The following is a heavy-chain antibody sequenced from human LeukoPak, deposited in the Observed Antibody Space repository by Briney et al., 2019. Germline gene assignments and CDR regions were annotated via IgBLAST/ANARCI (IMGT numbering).Heavy chain of an antibody. CDR3: AKVSYGGNSAFDY. D-gene: IGHD4-23*01. J-gene: IGHJ4*02. V-gene: IGHV3-23*01. CDR1: GFTFSSYS. Sequence: GGSLRLSCAASGFTFSSYSMNWVRQAPGKGLEWVSAISGSGGSTYYADSVKGRFTISRDNSKNPLYLQMNSLRAEDTAVYYCAKVSYGGNSAFDYWGQGTLVTVSS. CDR2: ISGSGGST.